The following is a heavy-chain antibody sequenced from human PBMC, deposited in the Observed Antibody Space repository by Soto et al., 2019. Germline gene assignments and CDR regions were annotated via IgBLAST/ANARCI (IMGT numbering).Heavy chain of an antibody. CDR1: GASISSTTYY. V-gene: IGHV4-39*01. Sequence: ETLSLTCLVSGASISSTTYYWGWIREPPGKGLEWIGVIYYTGSAYYSPSLKSRVTMSVDTSKNQFSLKLSSVTAADTAVYYCVRPLGGSSYYFEYWGQGTLVTVYS. CDR2: IYYTGSA. J-gene: IGHJ4*02. CDR3: VRPLGGSSYYFEY. D-gene: IGHD3-10*01.